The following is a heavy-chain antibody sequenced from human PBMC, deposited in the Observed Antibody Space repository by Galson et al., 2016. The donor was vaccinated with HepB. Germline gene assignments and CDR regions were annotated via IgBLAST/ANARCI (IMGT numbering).Heavy chain of an antibody. CDR1: GFTFSLAW. D-gene: IGHD2-21*01. V-gene: IGHV3-15*01. CDR3: IHDWDYNYGMNA. Sequence: SLRLSCAGYGFTFSLAWMNWVRQAPGKGLEWVGRMKSKGGGGTTDFAAPVKGRFSITRDDSKNTLYLHMISLTAEDTAVYYCIHDWDYNYGMNAWGQGTTVTVSS. CDR2: MKSKGGGGTT. J-gene: IGHJ6*02.